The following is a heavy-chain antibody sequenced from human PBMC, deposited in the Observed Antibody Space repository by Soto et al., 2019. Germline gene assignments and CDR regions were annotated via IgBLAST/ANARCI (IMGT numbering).Heavy chain of an antibody. V-gene: IGHV4-30-4*01. J-gene: IGHJ3*02. Sequence: SETLSLTCAVSGGSISSGGYYWSWIRQPPGKGLEWIGYIYYSGSTYYNPSLKSRLTISVDTSKNQFSLKLSSVTAADTAVYYCARVRHINAFDIWGQGTMVTVSS. CDR3: ARVRHINAFDI. D-gene: IGHD1-20*01. CDR2: IYYSGST. CDR1: GGSISSGGYY.